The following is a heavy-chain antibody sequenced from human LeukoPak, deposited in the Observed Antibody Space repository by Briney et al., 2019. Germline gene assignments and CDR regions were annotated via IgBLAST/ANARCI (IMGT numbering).Heavy chain of an antibody. J-gene: IGHJ5*02. CDR2: IYYSGST. CDR1: GGSISSGDYY. CDR3: AREFDCSGGSCYRGWFDP. V-gene: IGHV4-30-4*08. D-gene: IGHD2-15*01. Sequence: PSETLSLTCTVSGGSISSGDYYWSWIRQPPGKGLEWIGYIYYSGSTYYNPSLKSRVTISVDTSKNQLSLKLSSVTAADTAVYYCAREFDCSGGSCYRGWFDPWGQGTLVTVSS.